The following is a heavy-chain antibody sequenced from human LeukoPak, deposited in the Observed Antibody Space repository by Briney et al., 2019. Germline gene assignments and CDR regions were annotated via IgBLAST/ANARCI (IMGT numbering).Heavy chain of an antibody. Sequence: ASVKVSCKASGYTFTGYYMHWVRQAPGQGLEWMGWINPHSGDTNYAQKFQGRVTMTRDTSINTAYMELSRLRSDDTAVYYCVKDPNWDYGVSDYWGQGTLVTISS. CDR3: VKDPNWDYGVSDY. CDR1: GYTFTGYY. V-gene: IGHV1-2*02. D-gene: IGHD4/OR15-4a*01. CDR2: INPHSGDT. J-gene: IGHJ4*02.